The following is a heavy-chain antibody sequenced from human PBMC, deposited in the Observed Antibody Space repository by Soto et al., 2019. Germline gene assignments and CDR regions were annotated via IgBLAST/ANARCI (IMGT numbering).Heavy chain of an antibody. CDR2: ISAYNGNT. Sequence: ASVKVSCKASGYTFTSYGISWVRQAPGQGLEWMGWISAYNGNTNYAQKLQGRVTMTTDNSKNTLYLQMNSLRAEDTAVYYCAKDMRDTMSHIDYWGQGTLVTVSS. J-gene: IGHJ4*02. CDR3: AKDMRDTMSHIDY. V-gene: IGHV1-18*01. CDR1: GYTFTSYG. D-gene: IGHD5-18*01.